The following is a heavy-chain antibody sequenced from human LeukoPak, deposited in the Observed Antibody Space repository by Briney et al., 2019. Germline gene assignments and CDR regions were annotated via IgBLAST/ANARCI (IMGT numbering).Heavy chain of an antibody. Sequence: SETLSLTCTAAGGSISNYYWSWIRQPPGKGLEWNGYIHYSGSTNYNPSLKSRVTISVDTSKNQFSLKLSSVTAADTAVYYCARFSGSYSSSWYQNYYYGMDVWGQGTTVTVSS. D-gene: IGHD6-13*01. V-gene: IGHV4-59*01. CDR1: GGSISNYY. CDR3: ARFSGSYSSSWYQNYYYGMDV. CDR2: IHYSGST. J-gene: IGHJ6*02.